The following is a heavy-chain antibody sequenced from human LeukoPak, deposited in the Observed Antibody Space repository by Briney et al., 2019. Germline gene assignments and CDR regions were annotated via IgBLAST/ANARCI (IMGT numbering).Heavy chain of an antibody. Sequence: GGSLRLSCAASGFTFSSYTMNWVRQAPGKGLEWVSSISRSSSYIYYADSVKGRFTISRDNAKNSLYLQMNSLRAEDSALYYCARDVYSSGWCRDYWGQGTLVTVSS. CDR3: ARDVYSSGWCRDY. V-gene: IGHV3-21*01. CDR1: GFTFSSYT. CDR2: ISRSSSYI. J-gene: IGHJ4*02. D-gene: IGHD6-19*01.